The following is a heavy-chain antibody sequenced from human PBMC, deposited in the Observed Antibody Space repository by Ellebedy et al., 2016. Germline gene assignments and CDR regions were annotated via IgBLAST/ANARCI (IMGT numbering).Heavy chain of an antibody. D-gene: IGHD6-19*01. CDR3: AAVAGSTFYWYFDL. Sequence: ASVKVSCKASGGTFSSSAISWVRQAPGQGLEWMGVIIPIFGTANYALKFQGRVTITADESTSTTYMDLSSLRSDDTAVYYCAAVAGSTFYWYFDLWGRGTLITVAS. V-gene: IGHV1-69*13. CDR2: IIPIFGTA. CDR1: GGTFSSSA. J-gene: IGHJ2*01.